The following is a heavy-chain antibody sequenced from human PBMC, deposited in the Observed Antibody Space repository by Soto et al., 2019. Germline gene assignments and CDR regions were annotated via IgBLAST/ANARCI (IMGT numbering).Heavy chain of an antibody. CDR2: INAGTGIA. V-gene: IGHV1-3*01. D-gene: IGHD1-1*01. J-gene: IGHJ4*02. CDR1: GYTFTRYA. CDR3: ARDLWNAPDY. Sequence: GASVKVSCKASGYTFTRYAIHWVRQAPGQGLEWLGWINAGTGIATYSQRFQGRVTITSDTSATTSYMELSSLTSEDTAVYFCARDLWNAPDYRGQGTLVTVSS.